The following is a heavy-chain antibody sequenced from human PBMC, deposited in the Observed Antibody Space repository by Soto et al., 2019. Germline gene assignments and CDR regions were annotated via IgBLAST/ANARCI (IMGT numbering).Heavy chain of an antibody. CDR1: GYSFTSYW. CDR2: IDPSDSYT. Sequence: PGESLKISCKGSGYSFTSYWISWVRQMPGKGLEWMGRIDPSDSYTNYSPSFQGHVTISADKSISTAYLQWSSLKASDTAMYYCARKCGGGSCYAKNYYYYYGMDVWGQGTTVTVS. D-gene: IGHD2-15*01. J-gene: IGHJ6*02. V-gene: IGHV5-10-1*01. CDR3: ARKCGGGSCYAKNYYYYYGMDV.